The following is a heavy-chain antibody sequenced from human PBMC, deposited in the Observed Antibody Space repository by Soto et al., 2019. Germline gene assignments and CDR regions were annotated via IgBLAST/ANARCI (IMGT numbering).Heavy chain of an antibody. CDR3: ARVGSSCHSGGCYYYYGLGV. CDR1: GDSVGNGPYY. CDR2: IYYGGST. J-gene: IGHJ6*02. D-gene: IGHD1-26*01. Sequence: QVRLQESGPGLVKPSETLSLSCLVSGDSVGNGPYYWSWIRQSPGAGLEWIAYIYYGGSTNFNPSLESRVNISIDMSKKQVFLAVRSVTAADAAVYFCARVGSSCHSGGCYYYYGLGVWGQGTTVSISS. V-gene: IGHV4-61*01.